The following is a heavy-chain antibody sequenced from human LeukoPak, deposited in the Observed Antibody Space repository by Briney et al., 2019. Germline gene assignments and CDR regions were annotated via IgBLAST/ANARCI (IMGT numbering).Heavy chain of an antibody. CDR2: ISYDGSNK. CDR1: GFTFSSYA. Sequence: GRSLRLSCAASGFTFSSYAMHWVRQAPGKGLEWVAVISYDGSNKYYADSVKGRFTISRDNSKNTLYLQMNSLRAEDTAVYYCARDPGSFGIQLWFFDYWGQGTLVTVSS. V-gene: IGHV3-30-3*01. J-gene: IGHJ4*02. CDR3: ARDPGSFGIQLWFFDY. D-gene: IGHD5-18*01.